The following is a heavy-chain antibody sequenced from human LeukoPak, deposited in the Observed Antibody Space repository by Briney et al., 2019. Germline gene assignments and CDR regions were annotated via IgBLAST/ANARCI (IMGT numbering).Heavy chain of an antibody. J-gene: IGHJ4*02. CDR3: ARVRDYYASSDYSDY. CDR1: GYTFTSYY. D-gene: IGHD3-22*01. Sequence: ASVKVSCKASGYTFTSYYVSWVRQAPGQGLEWMGWISGYNAKTKYVQKFQGRITMTIDTSTTTAYMELRSLTSDDTAVYYCARVRDYYASSDYSDYWGQGTLVTVSS. V-gene: IGHV1-18*04. CDR2: ISGYNAKT.